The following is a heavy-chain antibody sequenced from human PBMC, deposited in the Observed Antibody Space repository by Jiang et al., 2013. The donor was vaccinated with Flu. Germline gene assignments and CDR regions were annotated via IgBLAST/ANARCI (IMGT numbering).Heavy chain of an antibody. Sequence: VQLVESGGGLVQPGGSLRLSCAASGFNFDDYAMHWVRQAPGKGLEWVSGIIWNGGSMGYADSVKGRFAISRDSDKKSLYLQMNSLRPEDTALYYCAKDRDYEFQGIDQWGQGTLVGVSS. CDR2: IIWNGGSM. CDR1: GFNFDDYA. V-gene: IGHV3-9*01. J-gene: IGHJ4*02. D-gene: IGHD4-17*01. CDR3: AKDRDYEFQGIDQ.